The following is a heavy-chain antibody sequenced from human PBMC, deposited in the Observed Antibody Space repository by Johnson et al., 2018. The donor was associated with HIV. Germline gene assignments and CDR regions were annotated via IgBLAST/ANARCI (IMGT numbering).Heavy chain of an antibody. CDR1: GFTVSSNY. CDR2: IYSGGSI. CDR3: AREGAWEVRPGAFDI. V-gene: IGHV3-66*01. Sequence: VQLVESGGGLVQPGGSLRLSCAASGFTVSSNYLSWVRQAPGKGLEWVSVIYSGGSIYYAAYVKGRFSISRDNSKNTLYLQMNNLRVEDTAVYYCAREGAWEVRPGAFDIWGQGTMVTVSS. D-gene: IGHD1-26*01. J-gene: IGHJ3*02.